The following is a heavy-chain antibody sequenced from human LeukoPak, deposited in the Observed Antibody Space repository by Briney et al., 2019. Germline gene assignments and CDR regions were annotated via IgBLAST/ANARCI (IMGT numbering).Heavy chain of an antibody. Sequence: ASVKVSCKASGYTFTSYAMHWVRQAPGQRLEWMGWINAGNGNTKYSQKFQGRVTITRDTSASTAYMELSSLRSEDTAVYYCERGNDGSDAFDIWGQGTMVTVSS. V-gene: IGHV1-3*01. J-gene: IGHJ3*02. CDR3: ERGNDGSDAFDI. CDR2: INAGNGNT. D-gene: IGHD3-10*01. CDR1: GYTFTSYA.